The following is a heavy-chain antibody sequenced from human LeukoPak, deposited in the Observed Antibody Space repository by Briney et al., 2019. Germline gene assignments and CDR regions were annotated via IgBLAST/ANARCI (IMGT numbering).Heavy chain of an antibody. Sequence: SETLSLTCTVSGGSISSYYWSWIRQPAGKGLEWIGRIYTSGSTNYNPSPKSRVTMSVDTSKNQFSLKLSSVTAADTAVYYRARGDCSGGSCYFDYWGQGTLVTVSS. J-gene: IGHJ4*02. CDR3: ARGDCSGGSCYFDY. CDR1: GGSISSYY. CDR2: IYTSGST. D-gene: IGHD2-15*01. V-gene: IGHV4-4*07.